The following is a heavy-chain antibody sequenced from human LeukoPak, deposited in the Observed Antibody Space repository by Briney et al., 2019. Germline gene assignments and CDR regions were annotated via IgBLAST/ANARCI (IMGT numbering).Heavy chain of an antibody. Sequence: ASVKVSCKASGGTFSSYAISWVRQAPGQGLEWMGRIIPIFGTANYAQKFQGRVTITTDESTSTAYMELSSLRSEDTDVFYCARDGYSSGWYEFKHWGQGTLVTVSS. D-gene: IGHD6-19*01. J-gene: IGHJ1*01. CDR3: ARDGYSSGWYEFKH. CDR1: GGTFSSYA. V-gene: IGHV1-69*05. CDR2: IIPIFGTA.